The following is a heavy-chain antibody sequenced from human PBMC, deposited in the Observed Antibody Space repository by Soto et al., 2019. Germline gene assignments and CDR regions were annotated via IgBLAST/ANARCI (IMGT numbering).Heavy chain of an antibody. J-gene: IGHJ4*02. V-gene: IGHV3-23*01. CDR1: GFTFSDYA. D-gene: IGHD6-13*01. CDR3: AKDRTSWHTGGFDY. Sequence: EVQLLESGGGLVQPGGSLRLSCVASGFTFSDYAMSWVRQAPGKGLEWVSAVSASGGTTYYANSVQGRFIVSRDNSRNTFYLHMSSLRVEDAAIYYCAKDRTSWHTGGFDYWGRGTLVTVSS. CDR2: VSASGGTT.